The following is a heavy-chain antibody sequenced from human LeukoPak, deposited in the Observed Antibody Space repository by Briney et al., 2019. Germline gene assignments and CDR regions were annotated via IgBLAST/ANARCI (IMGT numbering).Heavy chain of an antibody. CDR2: MSASGATT. V-gene: IGHV3-23*01. D-gene: IGHD1-26*01. J-gene: IGHJ6*02. CDR3: RKYRTHPPYGLDV. CDR1: LFTFTTYG. Sequence: GGSLRLSCAVSLFTFTTYGMNSGPQSPGNRRESCSGMSASGATTGYADSVKSRFTICRDNSNPRLYLQMNRLRTEDTTTYYCRKYRTHPPYGLDVWGQGTTVTVSS.